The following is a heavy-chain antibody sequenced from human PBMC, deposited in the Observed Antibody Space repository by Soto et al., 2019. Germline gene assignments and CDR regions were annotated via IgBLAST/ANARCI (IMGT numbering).Heavy chain of an antibody. CDR2: IIPIFGTA. CDR3: ARPVEVDTIYRSYLFC. CDR1: GGTFSNYA. D-gene: IGHD5-18*01. V-gene: IGHV1-69*01. J-gene: IGHJ4*02. Sequence: QVQLVQSGAEVKKPGSSVKVSCKASGGTFSNYAINWVRQAPGQGLEWMGGIIPIFGTANYAQKFQGRVTITADESPRAAYVDLSSSRSEDTAVYYCARPVEVDTIYRSYLFCWGQGTLVTVSS.